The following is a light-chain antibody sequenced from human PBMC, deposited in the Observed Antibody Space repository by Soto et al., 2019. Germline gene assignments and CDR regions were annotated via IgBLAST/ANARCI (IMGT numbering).Light chain of an antibody. CDR1: SSDVGGYNY. V-gene: IGLV2-14*01. CDR3: NSYTTSNTRQIV. J-gene: IGLJ1*01. Sequence: QSALTQPASVSGSPGQSITISCTGTSSDVGGYNYVSWYQQHPGKAPKFMIYDVSNRPSGVSNRFSGSKSGNTASLTISGLQATDEAHYYCNSYTTSNTRQIVFGTGTKLTVL. CDR2: DVS.